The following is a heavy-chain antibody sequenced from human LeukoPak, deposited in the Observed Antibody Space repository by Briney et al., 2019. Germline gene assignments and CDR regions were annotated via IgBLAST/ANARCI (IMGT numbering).Heavy chain of an antibody. CDR3: ARAFNGGARYFDY. CDR1: GGSISSGDYY. CDR2: IYYSGST. J-gene: IGHJ4*02. D-gene: IGHD2-8*01. Sequence: SQTLSLTCTVSGGSISSGDYYWSWIRQPPGKGLEWIGYIYYSGSTYYNPSLKSRVTISVDTSKNQFSLKLSSVTAADTAVYYCARAFNGGARYFDYWGQGTLVTVSS. V-gene: IGHV4-30-4*01.